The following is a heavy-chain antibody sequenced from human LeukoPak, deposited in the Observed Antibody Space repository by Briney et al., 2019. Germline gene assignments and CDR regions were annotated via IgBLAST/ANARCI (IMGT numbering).Heavy chain of an antibody. CDR1: GFTFSNHA. CDR2: LSYDGFHK. V-gene: IGHV3-30*09. Sequence: GGSLRLSCAASGFTFSNHAIHWVRQAPGKGLEWVAGLSYDGFHKYYGDSVKGRFAISRDNSKNTLYLQMNNLRAEDTAVYYCARHRSGGSQDDAFDIWGQGTMVTVSS. J-gene: IGHJ3*02. CDR3: ARHRSGGSQDDAFDI. D-gene: IGHD2-15*01.